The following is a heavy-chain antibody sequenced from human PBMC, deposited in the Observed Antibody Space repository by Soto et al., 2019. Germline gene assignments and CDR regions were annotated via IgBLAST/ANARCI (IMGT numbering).Heavy chain of an antibody. V-gene: IGHV4-31*03. CDR1: GGSISSGGYY. CDR2: IYYSGIT. J-gene: IGHJ4*02. CDR3: SRAIDY. Sequence: QVQLQESGPGLVKPSQTLSLTCTVSGGSISSGGYYWSWIRQHPGKGLEWIGYIYYSGITYYNPSAXSXXTTSVDTSKNQFSLKLSSVTAADTAVHYRSRAIDYWGQGTLVTVS.